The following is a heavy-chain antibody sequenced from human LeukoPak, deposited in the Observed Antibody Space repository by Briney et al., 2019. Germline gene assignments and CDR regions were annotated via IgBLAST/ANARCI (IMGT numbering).Heavy chain of an antibody. CDR3: AKGPPTYYYASRGPRRSDWYFDL. D-gene: IGHD3-22*01. CDR2: ISGRGGST. CDR1: GFTFSSYA. J-gene: IGHJ2*01. V-gene: IGHV3-23*01. Sequence: GGSLRLSCAASGFTFSSYAMSCVRQAPGKGLEWFSAISGRGGSTYYADSVKGRFTISRDNSKNTLYLQMNSLRAEDTAVYYCAKGPPTYYYASRGPRRSDWYFDLWGRGTLVTVSS.